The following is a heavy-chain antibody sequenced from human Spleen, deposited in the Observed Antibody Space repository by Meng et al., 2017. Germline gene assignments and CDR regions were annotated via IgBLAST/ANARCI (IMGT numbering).Heavy chain of an antibody. J-gene: IGHJ4*02. CDR1: GFTFSTYG. CDR3: ARGYSGYEGIY. Sequence: GESLKISCAASGFTFSTYGMHWVRQAPGKGLEWVSYISSSGSTIYYADSVKGRFTISRDNAKNSLYLQMNSLRADDTAVYYCARGYSGYEGIYWGQGTLVTVSS. D-gene: IGHD5-12*01. CDR2: ISSSGSTI. V-gene: IGHV3-48*04.